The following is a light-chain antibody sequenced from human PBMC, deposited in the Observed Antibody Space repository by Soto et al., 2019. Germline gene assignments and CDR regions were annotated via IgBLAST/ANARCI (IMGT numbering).Light chain of an antibody. CDR2: WAS. J-gene: IGKJ5*01. CDR3: QQFYFFPIT. Sequence: DIVMTQSPDSLAVSLGERVTITCKSSQSVLHSAGNKNYLAWYQQKPGQPPNLLISWASTRESGVPDRFSGSGSGTDFNITINSLQAEDVAVYYCQQFYFFPITFGQGTRLEIK. V-gene: IGKV4-1*01. CDR1: QSVLHSAGNKNY.